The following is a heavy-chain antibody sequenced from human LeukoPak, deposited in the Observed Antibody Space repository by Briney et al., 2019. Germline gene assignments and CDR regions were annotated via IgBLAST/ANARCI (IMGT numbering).Heavy chain of an antibody. J-gene: IGHJ4*02. Sequence: ASVKVSCKASGYTFSTYPMNWVRQAPGQGLEWMGWINTNTGSPTYAQGLTGRFVLSLDTSVSTAFLQINSLKAEDTALYYCVRGIDTTGYFNYWGQGTLVTVSS. CDR3: VRGIDTTGYFNY. D-gene: IGHD3-22*01. CDR2: INTNTGSP. CDR1: GYTFSTYP. V-gene: IGHV7-4-1*02.